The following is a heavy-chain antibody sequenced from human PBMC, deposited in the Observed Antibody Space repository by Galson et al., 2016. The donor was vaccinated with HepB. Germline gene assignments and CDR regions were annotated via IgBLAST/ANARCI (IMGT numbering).Heavy chain of an antibody. D-gene: IGHD3-10*01. CDR3: ARGRDYGSGSLYWYFDL. CDR1: GFTLSRGD. J-gene: IGHJ2*01. V-gene: IGHV3-13*01. Sequence: SLRLSCAASGFTLSRGDIHWVRQVAGRGPEWVSNIGTAGDTYYASSVKGRFTISRENAKNSLYLQMNDLRAEDAAVYYCARGRDYGSGSLYWYFDLWGRCTLVTVSS. CDR2: IGTAGDT.